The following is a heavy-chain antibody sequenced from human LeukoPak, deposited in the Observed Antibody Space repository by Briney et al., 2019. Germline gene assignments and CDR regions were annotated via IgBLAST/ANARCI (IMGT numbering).Heavy chain of an antibody. V-gene: IGHV3-48*04. CDR2: ISSSGSTI. J-gene: IGHJ6*03. CDR1: EFTFSNYW. CDR3: ARLYCSGGSCYSWYYYYMDV. Sequence: GSLRLSCAASEFTFSNYWMSWVRQAPGKGLEWVSYISSSGSTIYYADSVKGRFTISRDNAKNSLYLQMNSLRAEDTAVYYCARLYCSGGSCYSWYYYYMDVWGKGTTVTVSS. D-gene: IGHD2-15*01.